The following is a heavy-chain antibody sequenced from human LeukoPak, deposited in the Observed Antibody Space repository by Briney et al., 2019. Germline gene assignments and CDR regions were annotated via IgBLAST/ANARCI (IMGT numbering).Heavy chain of an antibody. CDR3: VREMNGSYRGADY. J-gene: IGHJ4*02. Sequence: SETLSLTCTVSSDSISGYHWSWIRQPPGKRLEWLGYIFFSGATAYNPSLRSRVTISVDTSKNQFSLKLNSVTAADTAVYYCVREMNGSYRGADYWGQGTLVTVSS. V-gene: IGHV4-59*01. D-gene: IGHD1-26*01. CDR2: IFFSGAT. CDR1: SDSISGYH.